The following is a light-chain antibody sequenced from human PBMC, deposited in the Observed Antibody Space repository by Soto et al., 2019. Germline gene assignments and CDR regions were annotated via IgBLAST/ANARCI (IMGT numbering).Light chain of an antibody. CDR1: NIGNYN. J-gene: IGLJ3*02. CDR2: RIS. CDR3: QVWDSNSGV. V-gene: IGLV3-9*01. Sequence: SYELTQPLSLSVALGQTATITGGGDNIGNYNVQWYQQRPGQAPVLVMYRISDRPSGIPERFSGSNSGNTATLTITGAQVGDEADYFCQVWDSNSGVFGGGTKLTVL.